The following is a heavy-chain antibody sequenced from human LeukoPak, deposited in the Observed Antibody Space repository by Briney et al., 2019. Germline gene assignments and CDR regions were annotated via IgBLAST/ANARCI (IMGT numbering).Heavy chain of an antibody. Sequence: GRSLRLSCAASGFTFSSYGMHWVRQAPGKGLEWVAVISYDGSNKYYADSVKGRFTISRDNSKNTLYLQMSSLRAEDTAVYYCAKGRGGTYYFDYWGQGTLVTVSS. D-gene: IGHD2-15*01. J-gene: IGHJ4*02. CDR3: AKGRGGTYYFDY. CDR1: GFTFSSYG. V-gene: IGHV3-30*18. CDR2: ISYDGSNK.